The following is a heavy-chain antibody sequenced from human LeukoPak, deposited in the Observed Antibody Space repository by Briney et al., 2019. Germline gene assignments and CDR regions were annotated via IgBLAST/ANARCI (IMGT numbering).Heavy chain of an antibody. CDR2: NYYSEST. J-gene: IGHJ3*02. Sequence: SETLSLTCTVSGGSISSYYWSWIRQPPGKGLEWIGYNYYSESTNYNPSLKSRVTISVDTSKNQFSLKLSSVTAADTAVYYCARGHDENAFDIWGQGTMVTVSS. CDR1: GGSISSYY. D-gene: IGHD3-3*01. V-gene: IGHV4-59*01. CDR3: ARGHDENAFDI.